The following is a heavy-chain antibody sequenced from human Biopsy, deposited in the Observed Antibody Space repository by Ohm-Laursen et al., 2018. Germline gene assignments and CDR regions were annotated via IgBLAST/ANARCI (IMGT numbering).Heavy chain of an antibody. J-gene: IGHJ4*02. D-gene: IGHD3-22*01. Sequence: SLRLSCAASGFNFDDFAMHWVRQTPGKGLGWVSGISWNSGRIAYADSVKGRFTISRDNAKNSLYLQMNSLRAEDTALYYCAKDREITMIADYLNFDYWGQGTLVTVSS. CDR1: GFNFDDFA. CDR3: AKDREITMIADYLNFDY. V-gene: IGHV3-9*01. CDR2: ISWNSGRI.